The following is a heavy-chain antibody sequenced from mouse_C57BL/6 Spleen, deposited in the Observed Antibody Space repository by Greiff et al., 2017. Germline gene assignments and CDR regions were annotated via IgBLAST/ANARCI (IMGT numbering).Heavy chain of an antibody. CDR3: ARTSSLGSMDY. J-gene: IGHJ4*01. V-gene: IGHV1-69*01. Sequence: QVQLQQPGAELVMPGASVKLSCKASGYTFTSYWMHWVKQRPGQGLEWIGEIDPSDSYTNYNQKFKGKSTLTVDKSSSTAYMQLSSRTSADSAVFYCARTSSLGSMDYWGQGTSVTVSS. CDR1: GYTFTSYW. D-gene: IGHD1-3*01. CDR2: IDPSDSYT.